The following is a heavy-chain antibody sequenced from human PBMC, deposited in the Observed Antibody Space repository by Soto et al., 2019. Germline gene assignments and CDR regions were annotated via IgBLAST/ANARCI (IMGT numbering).Heavy chain of an antibody. CDR2: ISSSSSYI. CDR3: ARGGAVFYYDSSGYGIDFDY. D-gene: IGHD3-22*01. J-gene: IGHJ4*02. CDR1: GFTFSSYS. V-gene: IGHV3-21*01. Sequence: EVQLVESGGGLVKPGGSLRLSCAASGFTFSSYSMNWVRQAPGKGLEWVSSISSSSSYIYYADSVKGRFTISRDNAKNSXYXXMNSLRAEDTAVYYCARGGAVFYYDSSGYGIDFDYWGQGTLVTVSS.